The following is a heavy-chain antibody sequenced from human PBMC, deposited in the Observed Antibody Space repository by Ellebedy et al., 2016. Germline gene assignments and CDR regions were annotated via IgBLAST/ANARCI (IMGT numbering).Heavy chain of an antibody. CDR1: GYSISSGYY. V-gene: IGHV4-38-2*02. CDR3: ARGSLGGDFDY. Sequence: SETLSLXXTVSGYSISSGYYWSWIRQPPGKGLEWIGEINHSGSTNYNPSLKSRVTISVDTSKNQFSLKLSSVTAADTAVYYCARGSLGGDFDYWGQGTLVTVSS. J-gene: IGHJ4*02. D-gene: IGHD3-16*01. CDR2: INHSGST.